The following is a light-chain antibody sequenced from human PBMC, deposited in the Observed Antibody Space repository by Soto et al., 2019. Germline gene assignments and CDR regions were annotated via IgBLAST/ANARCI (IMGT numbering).Light chain of an antibody. CDR3: CSSAPGRTIV. CDR1: SSAVGTFRL. CDR2: EGS. Sequence: ALTQPASVSGSPGQSITISCTGSSSAVGTFRLVSWYQHHPGKVPKLIIYEGSKRPSGVSNRFSGSEPGNTASLTISGLQAEDEADYYCCSSAPGRTIVLGTGTKVTVL. J-gene: IGLJ1*01. V-gene: IGLV2-23*01.